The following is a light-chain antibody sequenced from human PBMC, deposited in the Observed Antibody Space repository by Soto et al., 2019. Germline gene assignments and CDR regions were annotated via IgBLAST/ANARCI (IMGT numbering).Light chain of an antibody. CDR2: VAS. CDR3: QQYGSPPIT. CDR1: QSVSNNY. Sequence: EIVLTMSPGTVSLSQGERATLSCRASQSVSNNYLAWYDQKPGQAPSLLIYVASNRATGIPDRFSGSGSGTDFTLTISRLEHDVFAEYYCQQYGSPPITFGQGTRLEIK. J-gene: IGKJ5*01. V-gene: IGKV3-20*01.